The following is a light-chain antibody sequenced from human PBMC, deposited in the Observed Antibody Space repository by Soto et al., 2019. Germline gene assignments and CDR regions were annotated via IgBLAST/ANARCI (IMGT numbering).Light chain of an antibody. Sequence: QSVLTQSSSASASLGSSVKLTCTLSSGHSTYVIAWHQQQPGKAPRYLMNLEDSGSYNRGSGVPDRFSGSSSGADRYLTISNLQFEDEADYYCETWDSNTWVFGGGTKLTVL. CDR1: SGHSTYV. CDR3: ETWDSNTWV. J-gene: IGLJ3*02. CDR2: LEDSGSY. V-gene: IGLV4-60*02.